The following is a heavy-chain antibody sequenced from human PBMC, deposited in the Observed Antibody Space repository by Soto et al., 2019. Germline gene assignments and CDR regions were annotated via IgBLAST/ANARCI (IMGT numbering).Heavy chain of an antibody. CDR2: INRSGST. V-gene: IGHV4-34*01. J-gene: IGHJ3*02. D-gene: IGHD3-22*01. CDR3: AREDYYDSSGYRTRDAFDI. CDR1: GGSFSGYY. Sequence: PSETRSRTWAVYGGSFSGYYWSWSRQPPGKGLGWMGEINRSGSTNDNPSLKSRVTISVDTSNNQFSLKLSSVTAADTAVYYCAREDYYDSSGYRTRDAFDIWGQGTMVTVSS.